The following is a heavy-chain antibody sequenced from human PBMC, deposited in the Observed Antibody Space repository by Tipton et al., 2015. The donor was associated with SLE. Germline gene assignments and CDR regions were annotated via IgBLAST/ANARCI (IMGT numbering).Heavy chain of an antibody. V-gene: IGHV1-2*02. Sequence: QLVQSGAEVKKPGVSVKVSCTASGYTFIDNYMHWVRQAPGQGLEWMGWIDPIRGDTSYAQKFQGRVNLTLDMSTSTAYMDLTSLKADDTAVYYCARDSGGDYDYYFESWGQGTLVTVSS. J-gene: IGHJ4*02. D-gene: IGHD3-3*01. CDR3: ARDSGGDYDYYFES. CDR1: GYTFIDNY. CDR2: IDPIRGDT.